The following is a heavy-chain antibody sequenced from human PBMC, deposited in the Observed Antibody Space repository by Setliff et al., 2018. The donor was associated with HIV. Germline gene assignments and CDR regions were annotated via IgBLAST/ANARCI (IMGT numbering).Heavy chain of an antibody. V-gene: IGHV1-69*13. CDR1: GGNFSSYA. Sequence: ASVKVSCKASGGNFSSYAISWVRQAPGQGLEWMGGIIPIYGTTNYARKFQGRVTITADESTRTAYMELSSLRSEDTAVYYCATGGYYYYDKTDYYYHIDVWGKGTTVTVSS. J-gene: IGHJ6*03. CDR2: IIPIYGTT. D-gene: IGHD3-22*01. CDR3: ATGGYYYYDKTDYYYHIDV.